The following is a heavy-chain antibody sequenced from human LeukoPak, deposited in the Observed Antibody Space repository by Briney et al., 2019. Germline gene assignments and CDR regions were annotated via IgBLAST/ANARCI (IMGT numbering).Heavy chain of an antibody. CDR1: GFTFDDYA. D-gene: IGHD2-2*01. J-gene: IGHJ4*02. CDR3: ARDDSVSTSCSSDY. Sequence: GGSLRLSCAASGFTFDDYAMSWVRQAPRKGLEWVSGIDWNGGSTRYADSVRGRFTISRDNAKNSLFLQMNSLRAEDTAFYYCARDDSVSTSCSSDYWGQGTLVTVSS. CDR2: IDWNGGST. V-gene: IGHV3-20*04.